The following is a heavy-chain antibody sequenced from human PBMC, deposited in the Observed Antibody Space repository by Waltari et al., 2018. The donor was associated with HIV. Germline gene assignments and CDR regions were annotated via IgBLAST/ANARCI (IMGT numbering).Heavy chain of an antibody. J-gene: IGHJ4*02. V-gene: IGHV3-7*01. CDR1: GSTFIRYC. CDR2: MKQDGSEK. Sequence: VPLVDSGGGVVPPAGSLRLSCAASGSTFIRYCMAWTRQAPGKGLEWVANMKQDGSEKYYADSVKGRCTISRDNAKNSLYLQMNSLIAEDTAVYYCASLYCSGGSCYDYWGQGTLVTVSS. CDR3: ASLYCSGGSCYDY. D-gene: IGHD2-15*01.